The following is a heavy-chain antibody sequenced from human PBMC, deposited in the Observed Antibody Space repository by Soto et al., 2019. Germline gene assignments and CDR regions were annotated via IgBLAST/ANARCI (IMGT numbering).Heavy chain of an antibody. V-gene: IGHV3-53*02. D-gene: IGHD3-10*01. Sequence: EVQLVETGGGLIQPGGSLRLSCAASGLTVSSNYMNWVRQAPGKGLEWVSVLYSGGSTHYAVSVKGRFINSRDNSKNTLYLQMNSLRVEDTAVYYCARDRPGDESDGFDIWGHGTMVTVSS. CDR2: LYSGGST. J-gene: IGHJ3*02. CDR1: GLTVSSNY. CDR3: ARDRPGDESDGFDI.